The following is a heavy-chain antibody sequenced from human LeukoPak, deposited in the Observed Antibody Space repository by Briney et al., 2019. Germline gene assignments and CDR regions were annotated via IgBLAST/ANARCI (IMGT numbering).Heavy chain of an antibody. D-gene: IGHD3-10*01. CDR1: GGTFSSYA. CDR2: INPNSGGT. J-gene: IGHJ4*02. V-gene: IGHV1-2*02. CDR3: ARGVTMVRGAVY. Sequence: GSSVKVSCKAFGGTFSSYAISWVRQAPGQGLEWMGWINPNSGGTNYAQKFQGRVTMTRDTSISTAYMELSRLRSDDTAVYYCARGVTMVRGAVYWGQGTLVTVSS.